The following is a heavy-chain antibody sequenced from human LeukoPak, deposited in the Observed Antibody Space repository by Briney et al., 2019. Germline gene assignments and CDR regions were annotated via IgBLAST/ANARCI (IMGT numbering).Heavy chain of an antibody. CDR2: IRQDGGEI. CDR1: GFTFSSYW. J-gene: IGHJ4*02. CDR3: ARDKGDYDSSGSLFVF. V-gene: IGHV3-7*03. D-gene: IGHD3-16*01. Sequence: GSLRLSCAASGFTFSSYWMSWVRQVPRKGLEWVANIRQDGGEIYYVDSVKGRFTISRDNAKSSLYLQMNSLRAGDTAVYYCARDKGDYDSSGSLFVFGGQGTLVTVSS.